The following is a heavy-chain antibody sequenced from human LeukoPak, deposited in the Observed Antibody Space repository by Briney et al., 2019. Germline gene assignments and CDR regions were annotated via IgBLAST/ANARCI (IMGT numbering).Heavy chain of an antibody. V-gene: IGHV3-48*02. Sequence: GGSLRLSCAASGYTFSTYSMNWVRQAPGKGLEWVSYITDTGGANYYADSVKGRFTISRDNAKNSLYLQVSSLRDEDTGIYYCARDHNWGFDYWGQGILVTVSS. CDR3: ARDHNWGFDY. CDR1: GYTFSTYS. J-gene: IGHJ4*02. D-gene: IGHD3-16*01. CDR2: ITDTGGAN.